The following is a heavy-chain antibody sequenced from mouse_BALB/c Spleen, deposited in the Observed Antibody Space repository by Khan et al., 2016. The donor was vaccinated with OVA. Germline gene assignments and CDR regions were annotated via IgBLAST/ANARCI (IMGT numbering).Heavy chain of an antibody. CDR2: INPTSGYT. V-gene: IGHV1-7*01. CDR3: TRDRMDY. J-gene: IGHJ2*01. Sequence: QVQLKQSGAELAKPGASVKMSCKASGYTFTTYWMHWVKQRPRQGLEWIGYINPTSGYTDYNDKFKDRATLSADKSSSTAYMQLNSLTSEDSAVYYCTRDRMDYWGQGTTLTVSS. CDR1: GYTFTTYW.